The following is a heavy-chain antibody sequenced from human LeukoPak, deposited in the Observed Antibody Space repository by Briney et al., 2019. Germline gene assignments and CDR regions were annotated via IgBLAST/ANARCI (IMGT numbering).Heavy chain of an antibody. Sequence: GGSLRLSCAASGFRFSDFAMSWVRQAPGKGLECVSVISASGGRTYSAESVKARFTISRDNSKNTLYLQMNSLTANDTAVYYCAKGHSDFGTGFDLWGQGTLVTVS. CDR1: GFRFSDFA. J-gene: IGHJ4*02. D-gene: IGHD4-17*01. V-gene: IGHV3-23*01. CDR2: ISASGGRT. CDR3: AKGHSDFGTGFDL.